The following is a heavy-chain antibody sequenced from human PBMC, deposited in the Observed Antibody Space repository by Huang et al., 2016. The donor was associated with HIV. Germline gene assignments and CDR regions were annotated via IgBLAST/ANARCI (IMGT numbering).Heavy chain of an antibody. V-gene: IGHV4-34*01. J-gene: IGHJ4*02. CDR3: ARGGSYFDF. Sequence: QVQLHQWGAGLLKPSETLSLTCAVYNGSLSGYYWTWIRQSPGKGLEWVGDINQSRSTKYNPSLKSRAIISLDTSKNQLSLKVWSVTAADTAVYYCARGGSYFDFWGQGTLVTVSS. CDR1: NGSLSGYY. CDR2: INQSRST. D-gene: IGHD1-1*01.